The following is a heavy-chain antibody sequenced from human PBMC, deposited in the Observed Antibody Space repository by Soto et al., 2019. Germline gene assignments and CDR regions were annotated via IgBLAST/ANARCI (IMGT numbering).Heavy chain of an antibody. CDR2: TRNKANSYST. J-gene: IGHJ4*02. V-gene: IGHV3-72*01. Sequence: GGSLRLSCAASGFTFSDHYMDWVRQAPGKGLEWVGRTRNKANSYSTEYAASVKGRFTISRDDSKNSLYLQMNSLKTEDTAVYYCARGPSRTTFGESTRGFDYWGQGTLVTVSS. CDR1: GFTFSDHY. D-gene: IGHD3-10*01. CDR3: ARGPSRTTFGESTRGFDY.